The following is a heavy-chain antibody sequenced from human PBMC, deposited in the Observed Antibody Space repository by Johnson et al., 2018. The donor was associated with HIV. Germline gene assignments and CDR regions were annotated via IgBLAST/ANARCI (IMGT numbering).Heavy chain of an antibody. J-gene: IGHJ3*02. CDR1: GFTFDDYA. CDR2: ISRNSDKI. Sequence: VQLVESGGGLVQPGRSLRLSCAASGFTFDDYAMHWVRQAPGKGLEWVSGISRNSDKIGYADSVKGRFTISRDNAKNSLYLQMNSLRAEDTATYYCARLPSGYNRDTFNIWGQGTMVTVSS. CDR3: ARLPSGYNRDTFNI. D-gene: IGHD5-18*01. V-gene: IGHV3-9*01.